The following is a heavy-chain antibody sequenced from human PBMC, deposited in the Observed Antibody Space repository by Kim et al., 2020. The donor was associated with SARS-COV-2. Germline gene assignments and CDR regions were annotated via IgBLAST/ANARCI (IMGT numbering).Heavy chain of an antibody. J-gene: IGHJ4*02. CDR3: ASQVGATQNRDY. D-gene: IGHD1-26*01. V-gene: IGHV1-18*01. Sequence: YAQKLQGRVTMTTDTSTSTAYMELRSLRSDDTAVYYCASQVGATQNRDYWGQGTLVTVSS.